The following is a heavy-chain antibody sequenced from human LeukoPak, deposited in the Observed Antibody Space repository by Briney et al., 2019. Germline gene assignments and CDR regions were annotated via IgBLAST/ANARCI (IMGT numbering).Heavy chain of an antibody. CDR3: ARSYGDYTILAY. V-gene: IGHV4-61*02. J-gene: IGHJ4*02. CDR2: ISNSGST. CDR1: GVSIRSGTYY. Sequence: SETLSLTCTGPGVSIRSGTYYWPWIREPAGKGLEWIGRISNSGSTSYSPSMKSRRTMSLDTSKNQFSLKLNSVTAADTAVYYCARSYGDYTILAYWGQGTLVTVSS. D-gene: IGHD4-17*01.